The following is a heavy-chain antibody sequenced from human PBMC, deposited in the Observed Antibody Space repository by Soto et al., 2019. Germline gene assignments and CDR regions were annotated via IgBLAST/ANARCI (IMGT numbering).Heavy chain of an antibody. J-gene: IGHJ5*02. V-gene: IGHV4-59*08. Sequence: SETLSLTCTVSGGSISSYYWSWIRQPPGKGLEWIGYIYYSGSTNYNPSLKSRVTISVDTSKNQFSLKLSSVTAADTAVYYCARHYYGSGSYYNAFWFDPWGQGTLVTVSS. D-gene: IGHD3-10*01. CDR1: GGSISSYY. CDR2: IYYSGST. CDR3: ARHYYGSGSYYNAFWFDP.